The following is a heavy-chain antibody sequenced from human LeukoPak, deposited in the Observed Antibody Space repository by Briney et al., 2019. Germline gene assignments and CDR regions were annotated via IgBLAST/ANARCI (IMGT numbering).Heavy chain of an antibody. CDR3: TRSQVEMARIAYYFDY. D-gene: IGHD5-24*01. V-gene: IGHV3-49*04. Sequence: PGGSLRLPCTASGFTFGEYAMSWVRQAPGRGLEWVGFIRSKAFGGTAEYAASVKGRFAISRDDSKGIAYLQMNSLKTEDTAMYYCTRSQVEMARIAYYFDYWGQGTLVAVSS. J-gene: IGHJ4*02. CDR2: IRSKAFGGTA. CDR1: GFTFGEYA.